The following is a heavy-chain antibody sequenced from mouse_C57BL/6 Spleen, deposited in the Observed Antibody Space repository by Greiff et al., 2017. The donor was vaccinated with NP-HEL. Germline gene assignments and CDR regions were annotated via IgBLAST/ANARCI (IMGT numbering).Heavy chain of an antibody. CDR1: GYSFTGYY. J-gene: IGHJ4*01. Sequence: VQLQQSGPELVKPGASVKISCKASGYSFTGYYMNWVKQSPEKSLEWIGEINPSTGGTTYNQKFKAKATLTVDKSSSTAYMQLKSLTSEDSAVYYCARGWLLPGDYWGQGTSVTVSS. CDR3: ARGWLLPGDY. V-gene: IGHV1-42*01. CDR2: INPSTGGT. D-gene: IGHD2-3*01.